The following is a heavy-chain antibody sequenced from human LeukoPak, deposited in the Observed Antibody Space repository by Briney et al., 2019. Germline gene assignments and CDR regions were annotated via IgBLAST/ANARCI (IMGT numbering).Heavy chain of an antibody. Sequence: SQTLSLTCTVSGGSISSGGYYWSWLRQPPGKGLEWIGYICYSGSTYYNPSLKSRVTISVDTSKNQFFLKLSSVTAADTAVYYRARVGEAMVRGFISHYLDYWGRGTLVSVSS. CDR3: ARVGEAMVRGFISHYLDY. CDR1: GGSISSGGYY. V-gene: IGHV4-31*03. J-gene: IGHJ4*02. D-gene: IGHD3-10*01. CDR2: ICYSGST.